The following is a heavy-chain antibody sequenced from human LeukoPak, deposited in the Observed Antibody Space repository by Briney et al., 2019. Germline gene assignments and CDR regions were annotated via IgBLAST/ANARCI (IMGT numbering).Heavy chain of an antibody. CDR3: ARVQPTPALGTSDAFDI. CDR2: IYYSGST. CDR1: GGSISSSSYY. V-gene: IGHV4-39*07. D-gene: IGHD1-1*01. Sequence: SETLSLTCTVSGGSISSSSYYWGWIRQPPGKGLEWIGSIYYSGSTYYNPSLKSRVTISVDTSKNQFSLKLSSVTAADTAVYYCARVQPTPALGTSDAFDIWGQGTMVTVSS. J-gene: IGHJ3*02.